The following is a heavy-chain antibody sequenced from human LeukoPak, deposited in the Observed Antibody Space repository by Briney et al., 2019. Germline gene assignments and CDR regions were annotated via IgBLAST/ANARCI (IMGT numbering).Heavy chain of an antibody. V-gene: IGHV1-2*02. CDR3: AMIKYSSSGHKKFAS. CDR1: GYTFTGYY. D-gene: IGHD6-13*01. Sequence: ASVKVPCKASGYTFTGYYMHWVRQAPGQGLEWMGWINPNSGGTNYAQKFQGRVTMTRDTSISTAYMELSRLRSDDTAVYYCAMIKYSSSGHKKFASWGKGTLVTVSS. J-gene: IGHJ4*02. CDR2: INPNSGGT.